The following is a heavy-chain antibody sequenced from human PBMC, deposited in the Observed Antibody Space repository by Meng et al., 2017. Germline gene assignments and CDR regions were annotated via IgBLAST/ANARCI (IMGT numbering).Heavy chain of an antibody. D-gene: IGHD6-13*01. J-gene: IGHJ3*02. V-gene: IGHV3-33*01. Sequence: GGSLRLSCAASGFTFSSYGMHWVRQAPGKGLEGVAVIWYDGSNKYYADSVKGRFTISRDNSKNTLYLQMNSLRAEDTAVYYCATEGGYQDAFDIWGQGTMVTVSS. CDR3: ATEGGYQDAFDI. CDR1: GFTFSSYG. CDR2: IWYDGSNK.